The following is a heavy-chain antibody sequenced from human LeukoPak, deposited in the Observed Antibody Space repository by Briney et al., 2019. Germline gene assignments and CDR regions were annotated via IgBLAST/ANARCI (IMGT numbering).Heavy chain of an antibody. CDR3: ARGKGIAAAGTLYYYYGMDV. J-gene: IGHJ6*02. D-gene: IGHD6-13*01. V-gene: IGHV1-18*01. CDR2: ISAYNGNA. Sequence: ASVKVSCKAAGYTFTSYGISWVRQPPGQGLEWMGWISAYNGNANYAQKLQGRVTMTTDTSTSTAYMELRSLRSDDTAVYYCARGKGIAAAGTLYYYYGMDVWGQGTTVTVSS. CDR1: GYTFTSYG.